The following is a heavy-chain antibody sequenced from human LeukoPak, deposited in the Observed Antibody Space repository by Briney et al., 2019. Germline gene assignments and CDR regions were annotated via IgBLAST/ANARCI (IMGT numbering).Heavy chain of an antibody. CDR3: ARDRGYLDGFDI. D-gene: IGHD3-10*01. Sequence: SETLSLTCTVSGASITNYYWSWLRQPPGRGLEWSGYIYYSGSTNYNPSLNSRVTISIDKSNNQFSLKVNSVTAADTAVYYCARDRGYLDGFDIWAQGTMVTVSS. CDR2: IYYSGST. J-gene: IGHJ3*02. CDR1: GASITNYY. V-gene: IGHV4-59*13.